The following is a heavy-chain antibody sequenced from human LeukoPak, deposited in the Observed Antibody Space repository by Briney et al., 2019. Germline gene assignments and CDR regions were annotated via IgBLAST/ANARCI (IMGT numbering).Heavy chain of an antibody. CDR1: GGSISSGSYY. Sequence: SQTLSLTCTVSGGSISSGSYYWSWIRQPAGKGLEWIGRIYTSGSTNYNPSLKSRVTISVDTSKNQFSLKLSSVTAADTAVYYCAGDKSGYSGYYHNWFDPWGQGTLVTVSS. CDR3: AGDKSGYSGYYHNWFDP. D-gene: IGHD5-12*01. CDR2: IYTSGST. J-gene: IGHJ5*02. V-gene: IGHV4-61*02.